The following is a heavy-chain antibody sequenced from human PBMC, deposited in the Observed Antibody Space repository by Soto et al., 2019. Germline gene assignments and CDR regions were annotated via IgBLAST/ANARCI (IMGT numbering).Heavy chain of an antibody. CDR1: VGSIITTNW. J-gene: IGHJ1*01. CDR2: ILHIGST. CDR3: ASGFDSDGLYNGGHP. V-gene: IGHV4-4*02. D-gene: IGHD3-22*01. Sequence: VQLQESGPGLVKPSGTLSLTCTVSVGSIITTNWCIWVRQSPLKLLEWIGEILHIGSTNYNPSLTSRVPIYIDKTKNQLVLRLGSVTAADTAVYYCASGFDSDGLYNGGHPWGQGTLVSVS.